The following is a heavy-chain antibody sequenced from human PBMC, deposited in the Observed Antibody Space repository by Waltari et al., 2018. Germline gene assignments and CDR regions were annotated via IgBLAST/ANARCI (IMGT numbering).Heavy chain of an antibody. CDR2: INGDGTST. V-gene: IGHV3-74*01. Sequence: EVQLVESGGGLVEPGESLRLSCVASDFIFSGYWMHWFRQVPGKGLMWVARINGDGTSTYDADFAKGRFTVSRDNTNSTLNLQMSRLKVEDTGLYYCARDKDFYATGSPLDLWGHGTQVTVSS. CDR3: ARDKDFYATGSPLDL. D-gene: IGHD3-10*01. CDR1: DFIFSGYW. J-gene: IGHJ5*02.